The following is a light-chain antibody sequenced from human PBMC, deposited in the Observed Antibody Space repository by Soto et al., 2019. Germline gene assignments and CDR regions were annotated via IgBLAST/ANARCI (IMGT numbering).Light chain of an antibody. CDR2: KAS. CDR3: QHYNSYSEA. V-gene: IGKV1-5*03. J-gene: IGKJ1*01. CDR1: QTISSW. Sequence: DIQITQSPSTLSCSVVYRVTIPCLASQTISSWLAWYQQKPGKAPKLLIYKASTLKSGVPSRFSGSGSGTEFTLTISSLQPDDFATYYCQHYNSYSEAFGQGTKV.